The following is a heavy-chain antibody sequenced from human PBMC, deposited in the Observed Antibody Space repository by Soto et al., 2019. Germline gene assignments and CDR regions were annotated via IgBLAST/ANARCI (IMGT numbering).Heavy chain of an antibody. Sequence: SQALPLPCAISGDSVSSNSAAWNLIRHSPSRGLEWPGRTYYRCKWYNDYAVSMRNPITINPDTTKNQFSLKLNSATPEDKAVYYCATWSFDDWGQGTLVTVSS. CDR1: GDSVSSNSAA. J-gene: IGHJ4*02. V-gene: IGHV6-1*01. CDR2: TYYRCKWYN. CDR3: ATWSFDD. D-gene: IGHD1-1*01.